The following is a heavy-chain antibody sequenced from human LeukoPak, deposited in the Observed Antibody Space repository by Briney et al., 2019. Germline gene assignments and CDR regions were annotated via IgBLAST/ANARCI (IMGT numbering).Heavy chain of an antibody. CDR1: GFTFSSYG. CDR3: ARVSSGWYYGMDV. D-gene: IGHD6-19*01. V-gene: IGHV3-33*08. J-gene: IGHJ6*02. Sequence: GGSLRLSCAASGFTFSSYGMHWVRQAPGKGLEWGAVIWYDGSNKYYADSVKGRFTISRDNSKNTLYLQMNSLRAEDTAVYYCARVSSGWYYGMDVWGQGTTVTVSS. CDR2: IWYDGSNK.